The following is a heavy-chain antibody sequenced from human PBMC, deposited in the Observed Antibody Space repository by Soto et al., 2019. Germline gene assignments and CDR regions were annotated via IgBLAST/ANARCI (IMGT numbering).Heavy chain of an antibody. Sequence: GSLRLSCEASGFTFSGYCMSWVRQAPGKGLEWVADIKHDGSVQYYVDSVKGRFTISRQNANKLMYLQMNGLRAEEKALYYCARAKYSNAWYRFDLWGQGTQVTFSS. CDR2: IKHDGSVQ. CDR1: GFTFSGYC. J-gene: IGHJ4*02. D-gene: IGHD4-4*01. CDR3: ARAKYSNAWYRFDL. V-gene: IGHV3-7*03.